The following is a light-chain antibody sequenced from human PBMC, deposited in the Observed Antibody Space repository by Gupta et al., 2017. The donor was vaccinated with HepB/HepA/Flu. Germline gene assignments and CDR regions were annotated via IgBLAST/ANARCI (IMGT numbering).Light chain of an antibody. CDR2: NIS. CDR3: NSYTDSRSWV. CDR1: SSDIGAYNY. J-gene: IGLJ3*02. Sequence: QSALTQPATVSRSPGQSIPISCTGASSDIGAYNYVSWFQQHPGTAPKLIIYNISSPPSGVSHRFSCSKAGNTASLTISGHQAEDEADYYCNSYTDSRSWVFGGGTKLAVL. V-gene: IGLV2-14*01.